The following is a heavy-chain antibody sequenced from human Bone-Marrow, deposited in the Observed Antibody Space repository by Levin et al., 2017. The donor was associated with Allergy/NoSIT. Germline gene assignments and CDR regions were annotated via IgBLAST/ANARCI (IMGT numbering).Heavy chain of an antibody. Sequence: AASVKVSCKASGYTFRNSGISWVRQAPGQGLEWLGWISGSNGHTNSAQNYQGRVTMTTDTSTSTASMELRSLTSDDTAVYYCARATKGSSWAKFDYWGQGTLVTVSS. CDR2: ISGSNGHT. CDR3: ARATKGSSWAKFDY. V-gene: IGHV1-18*01. CDR1: GYTFRNSG. D-gene: IGHD6-13*01. J-gene: IGHJ4*02.